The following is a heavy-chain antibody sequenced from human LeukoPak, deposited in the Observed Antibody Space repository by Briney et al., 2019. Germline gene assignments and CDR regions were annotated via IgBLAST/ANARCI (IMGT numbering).Heavy chain of an antibody. CDR3: ARRQRGYYGSGSYSSWFDP. CDR2: INHSGST. D-gene: IGHD3-10*01. J-gene: IGHJ5*02. Sequence: SETLSLTCAVYGGSFSGYYWSWIRQPPGKGLEWIGEINHSGSTNYNPSLKSRVTISVDTSKNQFSLKLSSVTAADTAVYYCARRQRGYYGSGSYSSWFDPWGQGTLVTVSS. V-gene: IGHV4-34*01. CDR1: GGSFSGYY.